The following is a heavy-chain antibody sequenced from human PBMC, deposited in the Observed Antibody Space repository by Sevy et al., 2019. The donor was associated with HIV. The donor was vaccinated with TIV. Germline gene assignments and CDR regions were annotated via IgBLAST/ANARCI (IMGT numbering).Heavy chain of an antibody. V-gene: IGHV3-48*02. Sequence: GGSLRLSCAASGFTFSSYSMNCVRQAPGKGLEWVSYISSSSSTIYYADSVKGRFTISRDNAKNSLYLQMNSLRDEDTAVYYCARDQATVTTRGVLDYWGQGTLVTVSS. D-gene: IGHD4-17*01. CDR3: ARDQATVTTRGVLDY. CDR2: ISSSSSTI. J-gene: IGHJ4*02. CDR1: GFTFSSYS.